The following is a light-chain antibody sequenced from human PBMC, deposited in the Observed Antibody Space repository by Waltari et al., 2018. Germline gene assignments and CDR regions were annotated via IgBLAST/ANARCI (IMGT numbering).Light chain of an antibody. V-gene: IGLV1-44*01. J-gene: IGLJ3*02. Sequence: QSVLTQPPSASGVPGQRVTISCSGSISNIGSNAVSWYQQFPGTAPKLLIYKTNRRPSGVPARFAGAKSGTSASLAITGLKSEDEADYYCAACDDSLNGQRVFGGGTKLTVL. CDR3: AACDDSLNGQRV. CDR1: ISNIGSNA. CDR2: KTN.